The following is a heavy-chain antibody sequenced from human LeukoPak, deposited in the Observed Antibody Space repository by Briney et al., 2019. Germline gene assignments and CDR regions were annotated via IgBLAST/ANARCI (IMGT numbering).Heavy chain of an antibody. CDR1: GGSISSYH. D-gene: IGHD3-16*02. CDR3: AREVYYDYVWGSYRPNNNWFDP. V-gene: IGHV4-59*01. J-gene: IGHJ5*02. CDR2: IYYSGST. Sequence: SETLSLTCTVSGGSISSYHWSWIRQPPGKGLEWVGYIYYSGSTNYNPSLKSRVTISVDTSKNQFSLTMSSVNAADTAVYYCAREVYYDYVWGSYRPNNNWFDPWGQGTLVTVSS.